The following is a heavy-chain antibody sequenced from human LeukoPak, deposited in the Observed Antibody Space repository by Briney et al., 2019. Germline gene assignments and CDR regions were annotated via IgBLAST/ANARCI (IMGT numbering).Heavy chain of an antibody. Sequence: GASVKVSCKASGYTFTRYYMHWGRQAPGQGLEWMGWINPNSGGTNYAQNFQGRVTMTRDTSISTAYMELSSLRSDDTAVYFCARDGALGIVLMVYKANDNDYFDYWGQGTLVTVSS. CDR3: ARDGALGIVLMVYKANDNDYFDY. V-gene: IGHV1-2*02. CDR1: GYTFTRYY. D-gene: IGHD2-8*01. J-gene: IGHJ4*02. CDR2: INPNSGGT.